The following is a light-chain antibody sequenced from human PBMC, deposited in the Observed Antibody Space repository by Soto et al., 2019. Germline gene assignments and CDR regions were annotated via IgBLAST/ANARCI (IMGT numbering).Light chain of an antibody. CDR2: DAS. J-gene: IGKJ4*01. Sequence: EIVLTQSPGTLSLSPGERATLSCRASQSVSSSFIAWYQHKPGQAPRLLIYDASNRATGIPARFSGSGSGTDFSLTISSLEPEDLAVYYCQQRSTWPLTFGGGTKVDIK. V-gene: IGKV3D-20*02. CDR1: QSVSSSF. CDR3: QQRSTWPLT.